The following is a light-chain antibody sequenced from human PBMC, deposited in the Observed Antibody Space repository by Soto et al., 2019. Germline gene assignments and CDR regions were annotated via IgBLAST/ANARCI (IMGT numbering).Light chain of an antibody. CDR1: QGIFNY. J-gene: IGKJ1*01. Sequence: DIQMTQSPSSLSASIGDRVTITCRASQGIFNYLAWYQKKPGQVPKLLIYAASTLQSGVPSRFSGSGSGTDFTLTISGLLPEDVASYYCQKYNSDPRTFGPGTKVELK. V-gene: IGKV1-27*01. CDR2: AAS. CDR3: QKYNSDPRT.